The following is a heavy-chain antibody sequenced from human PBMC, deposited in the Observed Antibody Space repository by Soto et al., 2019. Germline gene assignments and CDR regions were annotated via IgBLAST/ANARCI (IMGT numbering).Heavy chain of an antibody. CDR2: IDPSDSYT. V-gene: IGHV5-10-1*01. CDR1: GYSFTSYW. J-gene: IGHJ5*02. D-gene: IGHD3-3*01. Sequence: PGESLKISCKGSGYSFTSYWISWVRQMPGKGLEWMGRIDPSDSYTNYSPSFQGHVTISADKSISTAYLQWGSLKASDTAMYYCARHPHGTVEWSDNWFDPWGQGTLVTVSS. CDR3: ARHPHGTVEWSDNWFDP.